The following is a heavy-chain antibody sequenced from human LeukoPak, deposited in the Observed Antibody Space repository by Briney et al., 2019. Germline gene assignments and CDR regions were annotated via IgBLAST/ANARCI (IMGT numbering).Heavy chain of an antibody. J-gene: IGHJ4*02. CDR2: ISAYNGNT. V-gene: IGHV1-18*04. Sequence: ASVKVSCKASGYTFTSYGISWVRQAPGQWLEWIALISAYNGNTNYAQKLQGRVTMTTDTSTSTAYMELRSLRSDDTAVYFKQRPAYDILTGYYSHFDYWGQGTLVTVSS. CDR3: QRPAYDILTGYYSHFDY. D-gene: IGHD3-9*01. CDR1: GYTFTSYG.